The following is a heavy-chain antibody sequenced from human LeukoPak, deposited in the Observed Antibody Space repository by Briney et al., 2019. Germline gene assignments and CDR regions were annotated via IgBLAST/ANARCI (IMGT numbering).Heavy chain of an antibody. Sequence: PGRSLRLSCGASGFTFSSYAVHWVRQAPGKGLEWVAVISYDGSNKYYADSVKGRFTISRDNSKNTLYLQMNSLRAEDTAVYYCAILWFGELPLAFDYWGQGTLVTVSS. D-gene: IGHD3-10*01. V-gene: IGHV3-30-3*01. CDR1: GFTFSSYA. CDR2: ISYDGSNK. CDR3: AILWFGELPLAFDY. J-gene: IGHJ4*02.